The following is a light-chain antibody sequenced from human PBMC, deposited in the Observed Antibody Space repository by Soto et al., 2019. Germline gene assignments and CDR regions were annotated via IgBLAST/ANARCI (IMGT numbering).Light chain of an antibody. CDR1: QSLLHITGETF. Sequence: DAVMTQTPLSLSVAPGQPASISCKSSQSLLHITGETFLFWYLQKPGQSPQLLIYEVSTRVSGVPDRFSGSGSGTDFTLEISRVETDDVGIYYCMQSIQLPPTFGQGTRLEI. CDR3: MQSIQLPPT. J-gene: IGKJ5*01. CDR2: EVS. V-gene: IGKV2D-29*02.